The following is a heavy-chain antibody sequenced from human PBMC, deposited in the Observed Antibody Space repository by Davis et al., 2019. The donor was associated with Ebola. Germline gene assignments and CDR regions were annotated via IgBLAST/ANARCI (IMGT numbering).Heavy chain of an antibody. V-gene: IGHV1-69*10. CDR1: GGTFSNYA. CDR2: FTPTLGVT. D-gene: IGHD3-3*01. CDR3: ARTSIYGVVWTLNYFDS. J-gene: IGHJ4*02. Sequence: SVKVSCKASGGTFSNYAISWVRQAPGQGLEWMGGFTPTLGVTKYAQKFQGRVTITADKSTSTAYMELSSLRSEDTAVYYCARTSIYGVVWTLNYFDSWGQGTLVTVSS.